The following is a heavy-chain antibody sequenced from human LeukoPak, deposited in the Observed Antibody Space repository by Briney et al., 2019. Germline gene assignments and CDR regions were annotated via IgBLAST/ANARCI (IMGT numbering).Heavy chain of an antibody. D-gene: IGHD2-2*01. CDR2: ISWNSGSI. CDR3: ARVFCTSTSCPYFFDC. CDR1: GFTFDDYA. J-gene: IGHJ4*02. Sequence: GGSLRLSCAASGFTFDDYAMHWVRQAPGKGLEWVSGISWNSGSIGYADSVKGRFTISRDNAKNSLYLQMNSLRAEDTAVYYCARVFCTSTSCPYFFDCWGQGTLVTVSS. V-gene: IGHV3-9*01.